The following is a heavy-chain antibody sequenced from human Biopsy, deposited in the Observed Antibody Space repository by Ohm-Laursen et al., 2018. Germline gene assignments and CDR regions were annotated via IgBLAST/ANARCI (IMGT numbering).Heavy chain of an antibody. J-gene: IGHJ5*02. CDR1: GDTFSSYE. V-gene: IGHV1-69*01. CDR2: IVPMFGMA. Sequence: GSSVKVSCKPAGDTFSSYEINWFRQAPGEGLERMGGIVPMFGMANYAQKFQGRVTMTADESTTTAYMEVIRLTWEDTAVYYCARERGPHAGSFDRWGQGTLVTVSS. D-gene: IGHD1-14*01. CDR3: ARERGPHAGSFDR.